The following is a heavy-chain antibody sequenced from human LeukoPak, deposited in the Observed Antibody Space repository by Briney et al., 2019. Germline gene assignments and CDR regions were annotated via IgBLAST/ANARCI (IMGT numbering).Heavy chain of an antibody. CDR1: GFTVSSNY. Sequence: GGSLRLSCAACGFTVSSNYMSWVRQAPGKGLEWVSVIYSGGSTYYADSVKGRFTISRDNSKNTLYLQMNSLRAEDTAVYYCARVAVVVVAATYWFDPWGQGTLVTVSS. J-gene: IGHJ5*02. V-gene: IGHV3-66*01. D-gene: IGHD2-15*01. CDR3: ARVAVVVVAATYWFDP. CDR2: IYSGGST.